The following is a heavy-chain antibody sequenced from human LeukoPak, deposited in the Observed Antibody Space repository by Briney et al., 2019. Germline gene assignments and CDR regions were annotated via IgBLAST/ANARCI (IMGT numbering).Heavy chain of an antibody. Sequence: SQTLSLTCTVSGGSISTGREYWSWIRQPPGKGLEWIGEINHSGATYLNPSLKSRVSTTVATSNNQFYLKLNSVTDADRVNYYCARMFRQRQVRTQYYGLDVWGQGTTVPVPS. V-gene: IGHV4-31*02. CDR3: ARMFRQRQVRTQYYGLDV. CDR1: GGSISTGREY. CDR2: INHSGAT. D-gene: IGHD6-19*01. J-gene: IGHJ6*02.